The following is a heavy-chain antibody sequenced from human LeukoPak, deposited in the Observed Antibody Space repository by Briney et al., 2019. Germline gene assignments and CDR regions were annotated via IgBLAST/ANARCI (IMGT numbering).Heavy chain of an antibody. CDR1: GYTFTSFG. V-gene: IGHV1-18*01. D-gene: IGHD1-7*01. Sequence: ASVKVSCKASGYTFTSFGISWVRRAPGQGLEWMGWINADNGNTDYAQKFQGRVTMTTDTSTSTSYMQLRSLRSDDTAVYYCARVGLELRLFDYWGQGTLVTVSS. J-gene: IGHJ4*02. CDR2: INADNGNT. CDR3: ARVGLELRLFDY.